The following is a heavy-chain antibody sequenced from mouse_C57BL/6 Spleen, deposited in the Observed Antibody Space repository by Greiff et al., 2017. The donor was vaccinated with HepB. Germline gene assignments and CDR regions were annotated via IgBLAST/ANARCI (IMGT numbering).Heavy chain of an antibody. D-gene: IGHD1-1*01. J-gene: IGHJ1*03. Sequence: VMLVESGAELVKPGASVKISCKASGYAFSSYWMNWVKQRPGKGLEWIGQIYPGDGDTNYNGKFKGKATLTADKSSSTAYMQLSSLTSEDSAVYFCARGYGGYFDVWGTGTTVTVSS. CDR2: IYPGDGDT. V-gene: IGHV1-80*01. CDR1: GYAFSSYW. CDR3: ARGYGGYFDV.